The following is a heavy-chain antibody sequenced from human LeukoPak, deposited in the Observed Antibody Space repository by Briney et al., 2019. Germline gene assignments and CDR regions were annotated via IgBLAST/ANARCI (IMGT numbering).Heavy chain of an antibody. Sequence: GRSLRLSCAASGFTFSSYGMHWVRQAPGKGLEWVAVISYDGSNKYYADSVKGRFTISRDNSKNTLYLQMNSPRAEDTAVYYCAKALITRHTWHAFDIWGQGTMVTVSS. CDR1: GFTFSSYG. CDR2: ISYDGSNK. CDR3: AKALITRHTWHAFDI. V-gene: IGHV3-30*18. D-gene: IGHD3-3*01. J-gene: IGHJ3*02.